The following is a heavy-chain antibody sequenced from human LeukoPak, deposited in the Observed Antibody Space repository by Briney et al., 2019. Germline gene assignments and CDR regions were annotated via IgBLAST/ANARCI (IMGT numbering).Heavy chain of an antibody. CDR3: AREGKRHYDILTGYDSPLGPPDY. CDR1: GYSISSGYY. D-gene: IGHD3-9*01. J-gene: IGHJ4*02. V-gene: IGHV4-38-2*02. CDR2: IYHSGST. Sequence: SGTLSLTCIVSGYSISSGYYWGWIRQPPGKGLEWIGSIYHSGSTYYNPSLKSRVTISVDTSRNQFSLKLSSVTAADTAVYYCAREGKRHYDILTGYDSPLGPPDYWGQGTLVTVSS.